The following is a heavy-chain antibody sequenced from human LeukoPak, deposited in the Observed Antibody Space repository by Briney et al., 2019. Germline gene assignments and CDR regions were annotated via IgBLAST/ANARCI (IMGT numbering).Heavy chain of an antibody. CDR3: ARVPNDFWSDYLYYFDY. D-gene: IGHD3-3*01. V-gene: IGHV1-2*02. Sequence: ASVKVSCKASGYTFTVYSMHWVRQAPGQGLEWMAWINPNSGGTNYAQKLQGRVTMTRDTSVSTAYMELSRLRSDDTAVYYCARVPNDFWSDYLYYFDYWGQGTLVTVSS. J-gene: IGHJ4*02. CDR1: GYTFTVYS. CDR2: INPNSGGT.